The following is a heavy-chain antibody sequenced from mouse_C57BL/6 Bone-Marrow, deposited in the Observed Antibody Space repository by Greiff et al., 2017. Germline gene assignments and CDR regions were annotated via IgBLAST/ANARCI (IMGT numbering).Heavy chain of an antibody. CDR1: GYTFTSSW. CDR2: IYPGNSDT. Sequence: EVQLQQSGTVLARPGASVKMSCKTSGYTFTSSWMHWVKQRPGQGLEWIGAIYPGNSDTSYNQKFKGKAKLTAVTSASTAYMELSSLTNEDSAVYYCLTYYYGSSWDYYAMDYWGQGTSGTVSS. V-gene: IGHV1-5*01. CDR3: LTYYYGSSWDYYAMDY. D-gene: IGHD1-1*01. J-gene: IGHJ4*01.